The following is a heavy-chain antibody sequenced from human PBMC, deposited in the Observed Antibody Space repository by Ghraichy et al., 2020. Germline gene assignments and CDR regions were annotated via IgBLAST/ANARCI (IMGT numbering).Heavy chain of an antibody. CDR1: GDSISSSYW. CDR2: IYHSGHI. CDR3: ATASFLSPGGGY. J-gene: IGHJ4*02. Sequence: SETLSLTCDVSGDSISSSYWWTWVRQPPGKGLEWIGEIYHSGHINYNPSLKSRVTISVDKSKNQFSLNLSSVTAADTAVYYCATASFLSPGGGYWGQGTLVTVSS. D-gene: IGHD2/OR15-2a*01. V-gene: IGHV4-4*02.